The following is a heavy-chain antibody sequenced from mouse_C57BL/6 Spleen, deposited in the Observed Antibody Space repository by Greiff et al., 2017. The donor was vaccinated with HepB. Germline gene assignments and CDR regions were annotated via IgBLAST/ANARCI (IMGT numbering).Heavy chain of an antibody. D-gene: IGHD1-1*01. CDR1: GFTFSSYG. CDR3: AGQRETVVDAMGY. J-gene: IGHJ4*01. V-gene: IGHV5-6*01. CDR2: ISSGGSYT. Sequence: EVKLVESGGDLVKPGGSLKLSCAASGFTFSSYGMSWVRQTPDKRLEWVATISSGGSYTYYPDSVKGRFTISRDNAKNTLYLQMSSLKSEDTGMDYWAGQRETVVDAMGYWGQVISVCVAS.